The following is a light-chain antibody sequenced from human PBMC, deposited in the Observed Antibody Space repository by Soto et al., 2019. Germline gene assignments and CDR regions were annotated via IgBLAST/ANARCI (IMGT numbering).Light chain of an antibody. CDR3: QQYNNRPPWT. Sequence: EIVMTQSPATLSVSPGERATLSCRASQSVSSDLAWYQQKPGQAPRLLIFRASTRATGIPARFSGSGSGTEFTRTISSLQSEDFAVYYCQQYNNRPPWTFGQGTNVESK. CDR1: QSVSSD. CDR2: RAS. V-gene: IGKV3-15*01. J-gene: IGKJ1*01.